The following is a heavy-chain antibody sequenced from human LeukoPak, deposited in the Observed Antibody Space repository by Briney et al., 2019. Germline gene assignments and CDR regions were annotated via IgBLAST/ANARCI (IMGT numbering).Heavy chain of an antibody. Sequence: SETLSLTCTVSGGSITSGGYSWNWIRQPPGKGLEWIGCIYDRGPTYYNPSLESRITISVDRPKNQFFLNVTSVTAADTAVYYCARSRQGSGLLNYWGQGNLVAVSS. J-gene: IGHJ4*02. CDR2: IYDRGPT. CDR3: ARSRQGSGLLNY. D-gene: IGHD3-10*01. CDR1: GGSITSGGYS. V-gene: IGHV4-30-2*01.